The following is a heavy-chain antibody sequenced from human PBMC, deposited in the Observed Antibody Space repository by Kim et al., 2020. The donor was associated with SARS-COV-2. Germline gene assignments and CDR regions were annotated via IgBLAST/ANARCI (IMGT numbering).Heavy chain of an antibody. CDR3: AKDEGVTMFAY. CDR2: IWYDGSNK. D-gene: IGHD4-17*01. CDR1: GFTFSLYG. Sequence: GGSLRLSCAASGFTFSLYGMHWVRQAPGKGLEWVALIWYDGSNKYYADSVKGRFTISRDNSKNTLYLQMNSLRAEDTAVYYCAKDEGVTMFAYWGQGTLVTVSS. J-gene: IGHJ4*02. V-gene: IGHV3-33*06.